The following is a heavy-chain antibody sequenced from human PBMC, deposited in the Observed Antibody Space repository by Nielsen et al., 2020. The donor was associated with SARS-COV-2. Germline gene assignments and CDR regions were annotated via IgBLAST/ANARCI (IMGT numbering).Heavy chain of an antibody. V-gene: IGHV5-10-1*01. D-gene: IGHD3-10*01. Sequence: GESLKISCQGSGYSFTSYWISWVRQMPGKGLEWMGKIDPSDSYTNYSPSFQGLVTISADKSISTAYLQWSSLKASDTAMYYCARRGPSMVRGYGMDVWGQGTTVTVSS. CDR1: GYSFTSYW. J-gene: IGHJ6*02. CDR2: IDPSDSYT. CDR3: ARRGPSMVRGYGMDV.